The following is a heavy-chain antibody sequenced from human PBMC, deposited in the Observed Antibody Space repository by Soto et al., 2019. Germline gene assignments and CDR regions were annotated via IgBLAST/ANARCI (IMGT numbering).Heavy chain of an antibody. Sequence: SETLYLTCTVSPGSLRSYYWSWIRQPPGKGLEWIGYIYHSGSTYYNPSLKSRVTISVDRSKNQFSLKLSSVTAADTAVYYCARVPSPWGQGTLVTVSS. J-gene: IGHJ5*02. CDR3: ARVPSP. CDR2: IYHSGST. V-gene: IGHV4-30-2*01. CDR1: PGSLRSYY.